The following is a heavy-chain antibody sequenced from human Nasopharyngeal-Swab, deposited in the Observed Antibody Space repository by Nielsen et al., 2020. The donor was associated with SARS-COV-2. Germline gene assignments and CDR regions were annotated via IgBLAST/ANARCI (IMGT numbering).Heavy chain of an antibody. J-gene: IGHJ3*02. CDR3: AREVIAEPDSDGFDI. CDR2: IHYTGSV. D-gene: IGHD1-14*01. V-gene: IGHV4-31*03. Sequence: SETLSPTCTVSGGSIRSAGYFWSWIRQHPGKGLEWIGYIHYTGSVYYNPSLETRVTISVDTSENQFSLDLSSVTAADTAVYYCAREVIAEPDSDGFDIWGQGTMVTVSS. CDR1: GGSIRSAGYF.